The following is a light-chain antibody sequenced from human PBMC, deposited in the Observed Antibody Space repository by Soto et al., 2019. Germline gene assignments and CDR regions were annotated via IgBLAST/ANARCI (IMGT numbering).Light chain of an antibody. Sequence: DIQMTQSPSSLSASVGGRVTITCRASQDINNFLAWFQQKPGKAPKPLIYSASSLQDGVPSRFSGSGSGTHFTLTISSLQPDDFATYFCLQYDRFPATFGGGTRVDIE. CDR1: QDINNF. CDR3: LQYDRFPAT. CDR2: SAS. J-gene: IGKJ4*01. V-gene: IGKV1-16*01.